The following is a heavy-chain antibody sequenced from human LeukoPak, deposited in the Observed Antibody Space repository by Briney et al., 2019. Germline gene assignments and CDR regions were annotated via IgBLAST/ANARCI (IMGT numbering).Heavy chain of an antibody. CDR1: GGSISSYY. Sequence: PSETLSLACTVSGGSISSYYWSWIRQPPGKGLEWIGYIYSSGSTYYNPSLKSRVTISVDTSKNQFSLKLSSVTAADTAVYYCARQSGQSKNFDYWGQGTLVTVSS. J-gene: IGHJ4*02. CDR3: ARQSGQSKNFDY. V-gene: IGHV4-59*01. D-gene: IGHD3-10*01. CDR2: IYSSGST.